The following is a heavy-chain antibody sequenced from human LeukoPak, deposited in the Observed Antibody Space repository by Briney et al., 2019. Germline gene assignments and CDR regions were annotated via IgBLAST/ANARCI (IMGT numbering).Heavy chain of an antibody. CDR1: GFTFSSYS. J-gene: IGHJ4*02. CDR3: ARESNLLRYFDWLLDY. Sequence: GGSLRLSCAASGFTFSSYSMNWVRQAPGKGLEWVSSISSSSSYIYYADSVKGRFTISRDNAKNSLYLQMNSLRAEDTAVYYCARESNLLRYFDWLLDYWGQGTLVTVSS. V-gene: IGHV3-21*04. CDR2: ISSSSSYI. D-gene: IGHD3-9*01.